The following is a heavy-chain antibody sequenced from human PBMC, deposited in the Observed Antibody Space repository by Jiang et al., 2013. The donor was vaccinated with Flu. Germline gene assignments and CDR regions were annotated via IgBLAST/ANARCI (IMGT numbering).Heavy chain of an antibody. CDR2: IYYSGST. CDR1: GGSISSSSYY. D-gene: IGHD4-17*01. V-gene: IGHV4-39*01. J-gene: IGHJ6*02. CDR3: ARRTVTTYYGMDV. Sequence: GSGLVKPSETLSLTCTVSGGSISSSSYYWGWIRQPPGKGLEWIGSIYYSGSTYYNPSLKSRVTISVDTSKNQFSLKLSSVTAADTAVYYCARRTVTTYYGMDVWGQGPIGHRLL.